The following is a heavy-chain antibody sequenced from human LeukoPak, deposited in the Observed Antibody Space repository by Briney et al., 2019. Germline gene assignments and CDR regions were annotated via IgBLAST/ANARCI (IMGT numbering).Heavy chain of an antibody. CDR3: ARDVGLDY. J-gene: IGHJ4*02. CDR1: GFTFSTYS. CDR2: ISTSSSYI. Sequence: GGSLRLSCAASGFTFSTYSMNWVRQAPGKGLEWVSPISTSSSYIDYADSVKGRFTISRDNAKNSLFLQMNSLRAEDTAVYYCARDVGLDYWGQGTLVTVSS. V-gene: IGHV3-21*01. D-gene: IGHD2-15*01.